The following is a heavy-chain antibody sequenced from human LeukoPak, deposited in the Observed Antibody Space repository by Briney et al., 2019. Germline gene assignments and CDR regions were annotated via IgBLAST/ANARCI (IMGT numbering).Heavy chain of an antibody. J-gene: IGHJ4*02. CDR3: TTLSTTVVRQGDY. D-gene: IGHD4-23*01. Sequence: GGSLRLSCAASGFTFSNAWMSWVRQAPGKGLEWIGRIKSKTDGGTTDYAAPVKGRFTISRDDSENTLHLQMDGLKTEDTAVYYCTTLSTTVVRQGDYWGQGTLVTVSS. CDR1: GFTFSNAW. V-gene: IGHV3-15*01. CDR2: IKSKTDGGTT.